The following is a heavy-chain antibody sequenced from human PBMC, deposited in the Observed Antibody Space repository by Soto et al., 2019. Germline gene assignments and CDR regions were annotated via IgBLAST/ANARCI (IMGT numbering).Heavy chain of an antibody. D-gene: IGHD5-12*01. J-gene: IGHJ5*02. CDR2: INAGNGNT. CDR1: GYTFTSYA. Sequence: ASVKVSCKASGYTFTSYAMHWVRQAPGQRLEWMGWINAGNGNTKYSQKFQGRVTINRDTSASTAYMELSSLRSEETAVYYCARDWDVGYSCYDVNWFDPWGQGTLVTVSS. V-gene: IGHV1-3*01. CDR3: ARDWDVGYSCYDVNWFDP.